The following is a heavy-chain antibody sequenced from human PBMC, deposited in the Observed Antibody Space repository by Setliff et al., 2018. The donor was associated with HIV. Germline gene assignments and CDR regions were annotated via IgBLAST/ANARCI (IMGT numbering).Heavy chain of an antibody. CDR3: ARGRQFTFWSAYMHMDV. CDR2: IDHSGST. J-gene: IGHJ6*03. Sequence: SSETLSLTCAVYGGSFSNYYWTWIRQTPGEGLEWIGEIDHSGSTKYNPSLKSRVAISVDTSKNQFSLKVNSVTAADTAIYYCARGRQFTFWSAYMHMDVWGKGTSVTVSS. V-gene: IGHV4-34*01. CDR1: GGSFSNYY. D-gene: IGHD3-3*01.